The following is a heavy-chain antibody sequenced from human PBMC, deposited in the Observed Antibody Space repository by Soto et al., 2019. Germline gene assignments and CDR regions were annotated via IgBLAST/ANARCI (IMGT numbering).Heavy chain of an antibody. J-gene: IGHJ6*02. D-gene: IGHD2-8*01. CDR3: ARGDSTDCSNGVCSFFYNHDMDV. Sequence: ASVKVSCKASGYSLRGNYIHWVRQAPGQGLEWLGRINPKSGGTSTAQKFQGWVTMTTDTSISTASMELTRLTSDDTAIYYCARGDSTDCSNGVCSFFYNHDMDVWGQGTTVTVSS. CDR1: GYSLRGNY. CDR2: INPKSGGT. V-gene: IGHV1-2*04.